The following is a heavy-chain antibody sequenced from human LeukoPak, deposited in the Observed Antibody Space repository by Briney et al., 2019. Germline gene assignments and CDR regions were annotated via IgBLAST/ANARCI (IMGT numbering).Heavy chain of an antibody. D-gene: IGHD5-12*01. Sequence: SETLSLTCTVSGGSISSYYWSWIRQPAGKGLEWIGYIYYSGSTNYNPSLKSRVTISVDTSKNQFSLKLSSVTAADTAVYYCARRDSGYDLGYFDYWGQGTLVTVSS. J-gene: IGHJ4*02. CDR1: GGSISSYY. V-gene: IGHV4-59*08. CDR3: ARRDSGYDLGYFDY. CDR2: IYYSGST.